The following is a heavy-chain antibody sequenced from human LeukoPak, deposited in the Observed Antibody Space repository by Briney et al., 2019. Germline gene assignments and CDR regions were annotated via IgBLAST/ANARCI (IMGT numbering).Heavy chain of an antibody. CDR3: ARRAPYRYYYGSGNPFDP. V-gene: IGHV1-8*01. Sequence: GASVKVSCKASGYTFISYDINWVRQATGQGLEWMGWMNPNSGNTGYAQKFQGRVTMTRNTSISTAYMELSSLRSEDTAVYYCARRAPYRYYYGSGNPFDPWGQGTLVTVSS. CDR1: GYTFISYD. J-gene: IGHJ5*02. CDR2: MNPNSGNT. D-gene: IGHD3-10*01.